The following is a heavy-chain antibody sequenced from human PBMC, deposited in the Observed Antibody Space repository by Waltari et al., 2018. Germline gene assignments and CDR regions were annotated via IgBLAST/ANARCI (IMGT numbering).Heavy chain of an antibody. V-gene: IGHV3-7*01. CDR2: IEQDGSQK. J-gene: IGHJ4*02. CDR1: GFTFTNCW. D-gene: IGHD3-3*01. CDR3: ARGGLTIFAVLAS. Sequence: EVQLVESGGGFVQPGGSLRLSCSASGFTFTNCWMSWVRQAPGKGLELVANIEQDGSQKEYVDSVKGRFTISRDNAKNSLYLEMKSLRVEDTAVYYCARGGLTIFAVLASWGQGTLVTVSS.